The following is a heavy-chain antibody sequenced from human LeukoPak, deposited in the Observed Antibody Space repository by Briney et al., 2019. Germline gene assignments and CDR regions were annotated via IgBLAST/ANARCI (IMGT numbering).Heavy chain of an antibody. CDR1: GFTFSSYG. D-gene: IGHD2-8*01. CDR3: ARLMVYAIRRYYYYGMDV. Sequence: PGRSLRLSCAASGFTFSSYGMHWVRQAPGKGLEWVAVISYDGSNKYYVDSVKGRFTISRDNAKNSLYLQMNSLRAEDTAVYYCARLMVYAIRRYYYYGMDVWGQGTTVTVSS. V-gene: IGHV3-30*03. J-gene: IGHJ6*02. CDR2: ISYDGSNK.